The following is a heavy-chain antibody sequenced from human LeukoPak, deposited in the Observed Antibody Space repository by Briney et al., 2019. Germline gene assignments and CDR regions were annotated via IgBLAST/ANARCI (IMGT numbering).Heavy chain of an antibody. J-gene: IGHJ4*02. V-gene: IGHV3-48*01. Sequence: GGSLRLSCAASGFTFSSYSMNWVRQAPGKGLEWVSYISSSSSTIYYADSVKGRFTISRDNAKNSLYLQMNSLRAEDTAVYYCARARIAAGGHPLQYWGQGTLVTVSS. CDR2: ISSSSSTI. CDR1: GFTFSSYS. CDR3: ARARIAAGGHPLQY. D-gene: IGHD6-13*01.